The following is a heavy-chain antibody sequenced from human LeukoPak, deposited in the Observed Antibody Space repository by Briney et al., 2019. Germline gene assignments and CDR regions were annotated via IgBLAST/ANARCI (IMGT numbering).Heavy chain of an antibody. J-gene: IGHJ4*02. Sequence: GGSLRLSCAASGFTFSSYSMNWVRQAPGKGLEWVAVIWYEGSNKYYADSVKGRFTISRDNSKNTLYMQMNSLRVEDTAVYYCATAPRGGDYEDYWGQGTLVTVSS. CDR3: ATAPRGGDYEDY. V-gene: IGHV3-33*08. CDR2: IWYEGSNK. D-gene: IGHD4-17*01. CDR1: GFTFSSYS.